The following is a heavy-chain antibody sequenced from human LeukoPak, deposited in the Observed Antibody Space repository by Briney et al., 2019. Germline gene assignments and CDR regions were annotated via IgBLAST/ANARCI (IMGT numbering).Heavy chain of an antibody. Sequence: HGESLKISCKGSGYSFTSYWIGWVRQMPGTGLERMGIIYPGDSDTRYSPSFQGQVTISADKSISTAYLQWSSLKASDTAMYYCNLQSGSDNFDYWGQGTLVTVSS. V-gene: IGHV5-51*01. J-gene: IGHJ4*02. CDR1: GYSFTSYW. CDR3: NLQSGSDNFDY. CDR2: IYPGDSDT. D-gene: IGHD4-11*01.